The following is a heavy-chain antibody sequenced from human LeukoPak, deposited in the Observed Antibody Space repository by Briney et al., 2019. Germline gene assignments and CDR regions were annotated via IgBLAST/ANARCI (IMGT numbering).Heavy chain of an antibody. CDR3: ARDSSSWGGWFDP. D-gene: IGHD6-13*01. J-gene: IGHJ5*02. Sequence: SETLSLTCTVSGGSINNYFWSWIRQPPGQGLEWVGYMYYSGSTNYNPSLKSRVTISVDTSKNQFSLKLSSVTAADTAVYYCARDSSSWGGWFDPWGQGTLVTVSA. CDR1: GGSINNYF. V-gene: IGHV4-59*01. CDR2: MYYSGST.